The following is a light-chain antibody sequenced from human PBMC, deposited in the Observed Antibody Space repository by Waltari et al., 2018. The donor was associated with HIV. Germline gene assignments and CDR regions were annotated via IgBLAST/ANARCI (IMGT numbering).Light chain of an antibody. CDR3: QQSYTTPRT. J-gene: IGKJ4*01. Sequence: DIQMPQSPSSLSASVGDRVTITCRASHSISNYLHGYQQKPGKAPKLLISAASTLQSEVPSRFSGSGSGTDFTLTISSLQPEDFATYYCQQSYTTPRTFGQGTKVEIK. V-gene: IGKV1-39*01. CDR1: HSISNY. CDR2: AAS.